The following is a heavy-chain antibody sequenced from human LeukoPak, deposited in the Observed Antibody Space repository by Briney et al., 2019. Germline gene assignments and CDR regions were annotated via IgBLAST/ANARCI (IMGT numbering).Heavy chain of an antibody. V-gene: IGHV4-4*07. CDR2: IYTSGST. J-gene: IGHJ6*03. D-gene: IGHD2-21*01. Sequence: SETLSLTCTVSGGSISSYYWSWIRQPAGKGLEWIGRIYTSGSTNYNPSLKSRVTISVDTSKNQVSLKLSSVTAADTAVYYCARGRIASGAYYYYMDVWGKGTTVTVSS. CDR1: GGSISSYY. CDR3: ARGRIASGAYYYYMDV.